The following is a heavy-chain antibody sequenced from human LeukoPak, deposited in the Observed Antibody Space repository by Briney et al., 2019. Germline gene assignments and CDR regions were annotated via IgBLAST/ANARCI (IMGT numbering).Heavy chain of an antibody. CDR1: GFTFSNYA. CDR3: TGNYYGSGSYADFDY. D-gene: IGHD3-10*01. J-gene: IGHJ4*02. Sequence: RPGGSLRLSCAVSGFTFSNYAMHWVRQASGKGLEWVGRIRSTANGYATAYAASVKGRFTISRDDSKNTAYLQMDSLKTEDTAVYYCTGNYYGSGSYADFDYWGQGTLVTVSS. V-gene: IGHV3-73*01. CDR2: IRSTANGYAT.